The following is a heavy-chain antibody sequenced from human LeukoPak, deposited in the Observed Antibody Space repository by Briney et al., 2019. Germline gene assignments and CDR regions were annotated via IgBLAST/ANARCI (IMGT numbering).Heavy chain of an antibody. CDR3: ASSVGSTDY. CDR1: GXSLSKYY. CDR2: INHRGST. V-gene: IGHV4-34*01. D-gene: IGHD1-26*01. Sequence: SETLSLTCAVYGXSLSKYYWTWIRQSPGKGLEWIGEINHRGSTNLNPSLKSRVTLSVDTSKHQFSLKLSSMTAADAAVYYCASSVGSTDYWGQGTLVTVSS. J-gene: IGHJ4*02.